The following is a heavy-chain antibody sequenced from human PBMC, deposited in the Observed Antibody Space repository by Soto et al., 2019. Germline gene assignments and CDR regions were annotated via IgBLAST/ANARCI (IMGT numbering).Heavy chain of an antibody. V-gene: IGHV3-30*18. CDR2: ISYDGSNK. CDR1: GFTFSSYG. J-gene: IGHJ4*01. D-gene: IGHD5-12*01. CDR3: AKSKDVDLVASAFGY. Sequence: QVQLVESGGGVVQPGRSLRLSCAASGFTFSSYGMHWVRQAPGKGLEWVAVISYDGSNKYYADSVKGRFTISRDNSKNTLYLQMNSLRAEDTAVYYCAKSKDVDLVASAFGYWGHGTLVTVSS.